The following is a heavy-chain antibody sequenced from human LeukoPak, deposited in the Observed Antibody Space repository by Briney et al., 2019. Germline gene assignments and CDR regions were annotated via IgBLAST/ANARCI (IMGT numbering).Heavy chain of an antibody. CDR2: IYYSGST. J-gene: IGHJ5*02. CDR1: VGSISSYY. CDR3: ARKNVGVVPAAIRWFDP. D-gene: IGHD2-2*01. Sequence: SETLSLTCTVSVGSISSYYWSWIRQPPGKGLEWIGYIYYSGSTNYSPSLKSRVTISVDTSKNQYSLKLSSVTAADTAVYYCARKNVGVVPAAIRWFDPWGQGTLVTVSS. V-gene: IGHV4-59*01.